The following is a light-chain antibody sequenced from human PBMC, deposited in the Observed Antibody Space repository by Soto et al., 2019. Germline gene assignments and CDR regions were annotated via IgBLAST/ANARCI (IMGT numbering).Light chain of an antibody. J-gene: IGKJ4*01. Sequence: EIVLTQSPGTLSLSPGEGATLSCGASQDVDNNFLAWYQQRPGQAPRLLIYASSRRATGIPDRFSGSGSGTDFTLTISTVGPEDIAVYFCHQYYSSITFGGGTKVEV. CDR1: QDVDNNF. V-gene: IGKV3-20*01. CDR3: HQYYSSIT. CDR2: ASS.